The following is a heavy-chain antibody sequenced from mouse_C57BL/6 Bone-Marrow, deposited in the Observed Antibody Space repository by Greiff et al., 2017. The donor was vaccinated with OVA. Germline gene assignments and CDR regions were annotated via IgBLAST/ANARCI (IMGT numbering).Heavy chain of an antibody. J-gene: IGHJ3*01. CDR2: IWRGGST. CDR1: GFSLTSYG. CDR3: AKYYYGSSSFAY. Sequence: VKLMESGPGLVQPSQSLSITCTVSGFSLTSYGVHWVRQSPGKGLEWLGVIWRGGSTDYNAAFMSRLSITKDNSKSQVFFKMNSLQADDTAIYYCAKYYYGSSSFAYWGQGTLVTVSA. V-gene: IGHV2-5*01. D-gene: IGHD1-1*01.